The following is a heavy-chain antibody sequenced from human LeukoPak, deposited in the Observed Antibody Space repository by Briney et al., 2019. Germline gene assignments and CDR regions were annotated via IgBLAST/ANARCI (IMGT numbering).Heavy chain of an antibody. J-gene: IGHJ4*02. Sequence: SETLSLTCSVSDDSITMYYWTWIRQPPGKGLEWIGYIYYSGSTNYNPSLKSRVTISVDTSKNQFSLKLSSVTAADTAVYYCASYSGYDPVFDYWGQGTLVTVSS. CDR1: DDSITMYY. CDR3: ASYSGYDPVFDY. D-gene: IGHD5-12*01. V-gene: IGHV4-59*01. CDR2: IYYSGST.